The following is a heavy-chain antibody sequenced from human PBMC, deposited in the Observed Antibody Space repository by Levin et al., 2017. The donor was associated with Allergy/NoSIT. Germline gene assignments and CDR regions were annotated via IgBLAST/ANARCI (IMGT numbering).Heavy chain of an antibody. CDR2: ISNSGNTL. V-gene: IGHV3-11*01. CDR3: ARENPSMGGVFDI. D-gene: IGHD3-16*01. Sequence: PGESLKISCEASGFILSDYYMSWIRQVPGKGLEWVSYISNSGNTLTYADPVKGRFTISRDSAKNSLFLEANGLTGEDTAVYYCARENPSMGGVFDIWGQGTVVTVSS. J-gene: IGHJ3*02. CDR1: GFILSDYY.